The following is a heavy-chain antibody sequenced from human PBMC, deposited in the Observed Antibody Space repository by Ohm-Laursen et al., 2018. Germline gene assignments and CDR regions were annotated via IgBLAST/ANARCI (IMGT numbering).Heavy chain of an antibody. CDR1: GGSISPHY. CDR3: VRDRRDGFNYVEY. J-gene: IGHJ4*02. D-gene: IGHD5-24*01. V-gene: IGHV4-59*11. CDR2: ISYSGTS. Sequence: TLSLTCTVSGGSISPHYWSWIRQSPEQGLEWIGYISYSGTSEHNPSLKGRFTMSVDTSKNQFSLSLNSATAADTAIYYCVRDRRDGFNYVEYWGQGTLVTVSS.